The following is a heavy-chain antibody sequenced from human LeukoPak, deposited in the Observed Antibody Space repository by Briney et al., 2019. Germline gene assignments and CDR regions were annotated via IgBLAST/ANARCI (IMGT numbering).Heavy chain of an antibody. CDR2: IYHSGST. J-gene: IGHJ4*02. Sequence: SETLSLTCTVSGGSISSSSYYWGWIRQPPGKGLEWIGSIYHSGSTYYNPSLKSRVTISVDTSKNQFSLKLSSVTAADTAVYYCARRVVVVTATHFDYWGQGTLVTVSS. D-gene: IGHD2-21*02. CDR1: GGSISSSSYY. CDR3: ARRVVVVTATHFDY. V-gene: IGHV4-39*07.